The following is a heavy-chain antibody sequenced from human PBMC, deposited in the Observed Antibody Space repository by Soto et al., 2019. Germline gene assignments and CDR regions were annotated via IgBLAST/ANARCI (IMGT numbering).Heavy chain of an antibody. CDR1: GFTFSGST. CDR2: IRSKANDYAT. J-gene: IGHJ4*02. Sequence: EVQLVESGGGLVQPGGSLKLSCAASGFTFSGSTIHWVRQASGKGLEWVGRIRSKANDYATAYAASVRGRFTISRDDSKNTAYLQTNSLKTEDTAVYYCTSQGLESWGQGTLVTVSS. CDR3: TSQGLES. D-gene: IGHD1-1*01. V-gene: IGHV3-73*01.